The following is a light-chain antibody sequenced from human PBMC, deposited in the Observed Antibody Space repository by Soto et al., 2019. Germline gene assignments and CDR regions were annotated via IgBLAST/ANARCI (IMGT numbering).Light chain of an antibody. J-gene: IGKJ1*01. V-gene: IGKV3D-15*01. Sequence: EIVMTQSPATLSVSPGERATLSCRASQSVSSNLAWYQQKPGQAPRLLIDGASTRATGIPARFSGSGSGTEFTLTISSLQSEDVAVYYCQQYNNWPPWTFGPGTKVEIK. CDR3: QQYNNWPPWT. CDR1: QSVSSN. CDR2: GAS.